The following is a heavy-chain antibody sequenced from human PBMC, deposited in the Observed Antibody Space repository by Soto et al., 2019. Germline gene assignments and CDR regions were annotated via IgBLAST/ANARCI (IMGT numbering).Heavy chain of an antibody. D-gene: IGHD4-17*01. V-gene: IGHV1-18*01. Sequence: ASVKVSCEASGGTFSSYGISWVRQAPGQGLEWMGWISAYNGNTNYAQKLQGRVTMTTDTSTSTAYMELRSLRSDDTAVYYCARDRGGGYGDYFDDYYFDYWGQGTLVTVSS. CDR1: GGTFSSYG. J-gene: IGHJ4*02. CDR2: ISAYNGNT. CDR3: ARDRGGGYGDYFDDYYFDY.